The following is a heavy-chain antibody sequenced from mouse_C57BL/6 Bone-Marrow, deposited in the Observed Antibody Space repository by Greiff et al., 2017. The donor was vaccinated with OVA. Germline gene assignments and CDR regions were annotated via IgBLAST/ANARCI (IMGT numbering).Heavy chain of an antibody. Sequence: VQLQQPGAELVKPGASVKLSCKASGYTFTSYWMHWVKQRPGQGLEWIGMIHPNSGSTNYNEKFKSKATLTVDKSSSTAYMQLSSLTSEDSAVYYCARSITTVDYYAMDYWGQGTSVTVS. CDR3: ARSITTVDYYAMDY. CDR1: GYTFTSYW. V-gene: IGHV1-64*01. CDR2: IHPNSGST. D-gene: IGHD1-1*01. J-gene: IGHJ4*01.